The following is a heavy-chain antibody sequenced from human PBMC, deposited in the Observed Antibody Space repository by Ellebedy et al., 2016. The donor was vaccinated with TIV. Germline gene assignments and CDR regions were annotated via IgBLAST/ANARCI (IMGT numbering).Heavy chain of an antibody. V-gene: IGHV3-23*01. CDR3: ARAGSSGWEAYFDL. CDR2: IRGGGGAT. D-gene: IGHD6-19*01. CDR1: GFTFSSYA. J-gene: IGHJ2*01. Sequence: PGGSLRLSCAASGFTFSSYAMTWFRQAPGKGLEWVSSIRGGGGATSAADSVKGRFTISRDNSKTTLFLQMNSLREEDTAVYYCARAGSSGWEAYFDLWGRGTLVTVSS.